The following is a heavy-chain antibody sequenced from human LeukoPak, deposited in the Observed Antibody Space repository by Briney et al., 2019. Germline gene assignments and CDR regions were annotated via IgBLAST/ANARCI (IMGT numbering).Heavy chain of an antibody. CDR3: ARPEGGEGDADYAFDI. V-gene: IGHV1-69*04. CDR2: IIPILGIA. CDR1: GGTFSSYA. J-gene: IGHJ3*02. D-gene: IGHD2-21*01. Sequence: SVKVSYKASGGTFSSYAISWVRQAPGQGLEWMGRIIPILGIANYAQKFQGRVTITADKFTSTAYMELSSLRSEDTAVYCCARPEGGEGDADYAFDIWGQGTMVTVSS.